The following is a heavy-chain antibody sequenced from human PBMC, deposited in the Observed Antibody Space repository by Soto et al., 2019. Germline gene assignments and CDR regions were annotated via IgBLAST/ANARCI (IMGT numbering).Heavy chain of an antibody. CDR2: IIPILGTAA. CDR1: GGTFSRSA. J-gene: IGHJ4*02. CDR3: AKSVRFHDYFDY. Sequence: QVQLVQSGAEVKKPGSSVKVSCQASGGTFSRSAISWVRQAPGQGLEWMGGIIPILGTAANYAQKFQGRVTITADESTSTAYMELSSLRSEDTAVYYCAKSVRFHDYFDYWGQGTLVTVSS. D-gene: IGHD3-10*01. V-gene: IGHV1-69*01.